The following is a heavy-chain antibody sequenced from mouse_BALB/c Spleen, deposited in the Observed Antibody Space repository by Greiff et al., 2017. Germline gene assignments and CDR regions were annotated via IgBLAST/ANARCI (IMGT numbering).Heavy chain of an antibody. D-gene: IGHD2-4*01. CDR3: TRSHYDYDGKFAY. J-gene: IGHJ3*01. CDR1: GYTFTSYW. V-gene: IGHV1-5*01. CDR2: IYPGNSDT. Sequence: VQLQQSGTVLARPGASVKMSCKASGYTFTSYWMHWVKQRPGQGLEWIGAIYPGNSDTSYNQKFKGKAKLTAVTSTSTAYMELSSLTNEDSAVYYCTRSHYDYDGKFAYWGQGTLVTVSA.